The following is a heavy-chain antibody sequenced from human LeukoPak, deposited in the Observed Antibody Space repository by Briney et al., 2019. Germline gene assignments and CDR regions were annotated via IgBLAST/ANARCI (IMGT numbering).Heavy chain of an antibody. J-gene: IGHJ4*02. CDR1: GGSFSGYY. CDR3: ARAIYYDSSGYYYYFDY. D-gene: IGHD3-22*01. Sequence: SETLSLTCAVYGGSFSGYYWSWIRQPPGKGLEWIGEITHSGSTNYNPSLKSRVTISVDTSKNQFSLKLSSVTAADTAVYYCARAIYYDSSGYYYYFDYWGQGTLVTVSS. V-gene: IGHV4-34*01. CDR2: ITHSGST.